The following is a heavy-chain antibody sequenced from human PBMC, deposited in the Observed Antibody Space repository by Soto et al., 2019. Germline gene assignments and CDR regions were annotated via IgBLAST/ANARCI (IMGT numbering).Heavy chain of an antibody. J-gene: IGHJ6*02. CDR1: GYTFTSYG. CDR2: ISAYNGNT. D-gene: IGHD2-2*01. V-gene: IGHV1-18*04. CDR3: ARGPYIVVVPSARHYYGMDV. Sequence: QVQLVQSGAEVKKPGASVKVSCKASGYTFTSYGISWVRQAPGQGLEWMGWISAYNGNTNYAQKLQGRVTMTTDTSTSTAYMELRSLISDDTAVYYCARGPYIVVVPSARHYYGMDVWGQGTTVTVSS.